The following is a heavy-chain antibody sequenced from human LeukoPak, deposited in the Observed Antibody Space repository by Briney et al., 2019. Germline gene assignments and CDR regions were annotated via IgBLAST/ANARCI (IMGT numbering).Heavy chain of an antibody. CDR1: GGSISNLNYY. Sequence: SETLSLTCTVSGGSISNLNYYWSWIRQPAGKGLEWIGRIYASGSTNYNPSLKSRVTISVDTSKNQFSLKLSSVTAADTAVYYCARPSTYYYDSSGHGAFDIWGQGTMVTVSS. D-gene: IGHD3-22*01. CDR2: IYASGST. CDR3: ARPSTYYYDSSGHGAFDI. J-gene: IGHJ3*02. V-gene: IGHV4-61*02.